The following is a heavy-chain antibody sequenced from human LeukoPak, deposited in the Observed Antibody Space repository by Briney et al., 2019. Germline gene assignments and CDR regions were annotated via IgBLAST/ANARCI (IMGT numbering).Heavy chain of an antibody. V-gene: IGHV1-69*13. Sequence: ASVKVSCKASGGTFSSYAISWVRQAPGQGLEWMGGIIPIFGTANYAQKFQGRVTITADESTSTAYTELSSLRSEDTAVYYCASSYSSSWYADYWGQGTLVTVSS. CDR2: IIPIFGTA. D-gene: IGHD6-13*01. CDR3: ASSYSSSWYADY. J-gene: IGHJ4*02. CDR1: GGTFSSYA.